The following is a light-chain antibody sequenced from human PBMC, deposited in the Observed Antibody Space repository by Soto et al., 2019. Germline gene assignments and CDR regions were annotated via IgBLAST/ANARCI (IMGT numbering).Light chain of an antibody. CDR3: QQRNNWPPIT. CDR1: QSVGRY. CDR2: DAS. J-gene: IGKJ5*01. V-gene: IGKV3-11*01. Sequence: ENVLTQSPAILSLSPGDTATLSCRASQSVGRYLAWYQQKPGQAPRLVIYDASNRATGVPDRFSGSGSGTDFTRSISNLEPEDFAIYYCQQRNNWPPITFGQGTR.